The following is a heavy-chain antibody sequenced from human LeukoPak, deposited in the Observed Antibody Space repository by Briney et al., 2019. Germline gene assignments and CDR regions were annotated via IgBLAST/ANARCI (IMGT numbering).Heavy chain of an antibody. CDR3: ASGYGGNWDGY. CDR1: GFTFSSYS. D-gene: IGHD4-23*01. J-gene: IGHJ4*02. Sequence: PGGSLRLSCAASGFTFSSYSMNWVRQAPGKGLEWVSYISSSSSTIYYADSVKGRLTISRDNAKNSLYLQMNSLRAEDTAVYYCASGYGGNWDGYWGQGTLVTVSS. CDR2: ISSSSSTI. V-gene: IGHV3-48*04.